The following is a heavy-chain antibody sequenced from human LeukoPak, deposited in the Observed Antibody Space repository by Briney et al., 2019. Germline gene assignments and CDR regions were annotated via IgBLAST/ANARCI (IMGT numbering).Heavy chain of an antibody. D-gene: IGHD2-15*01. CDR1: GYTFTSYD. V-gene: IGHV1-8*01. J-gene: IGHJ4*02. CDR2: MNPNSGNT. Sequence: GASVKVSCKASGYTFTSYDINWVRQATGQGLEWMGWMNPNSGNTGYAQKFQGRVTMTRNTSISTAYMELSSLRSEDTAVYYCARGDCSGGSCYPDYWGQGTLATVSS. CDR3: ARGDCSGGSCYPDY.